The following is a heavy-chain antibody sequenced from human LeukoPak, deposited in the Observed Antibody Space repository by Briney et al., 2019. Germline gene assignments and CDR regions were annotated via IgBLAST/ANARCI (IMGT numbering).Heavy chain of an antibody. CDR3: TRDRGQWLVDY. J-gene: IGHJ4*02. CDR2: INSSGNT. D-gene: IGHD6-19*01. CDR1: GGSISSSGYY. Sequence: ASETLSLTCTVSGGSISSSGYYWGWIRQPPGKGLEYFASINSSGNTYYNPSLQSRVTISADTSKNQFSLMLSSVTAADTAVYYCTRDRGQWLVDYWGQGTLVTVSS. V-gene: IGHV4-39*07.